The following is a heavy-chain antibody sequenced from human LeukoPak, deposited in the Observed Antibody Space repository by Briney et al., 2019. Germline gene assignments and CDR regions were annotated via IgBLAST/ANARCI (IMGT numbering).Heavy chain of an antibody. CDR1: GGSISSSSYY. Sequence: SETLSLTCTVSGGSISSSSYYWGWIRQPPGKGLEWIGSIYYSGSTYYNPSLKSRVTISVDTSKNQFSLKLSSVTAADTAVYYCARIRYSGYDSYYFDYWGQGTLVTVSS. J-gene: IGHJ4*02. CDR3: ARIRYSGYDSYYFDY. CDR2: IYYSGST. D-gene: IGHD5-12*01. V-gene: IGHV4-39*01.